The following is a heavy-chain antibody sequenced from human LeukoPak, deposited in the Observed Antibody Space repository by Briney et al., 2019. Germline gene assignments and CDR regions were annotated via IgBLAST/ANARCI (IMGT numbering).Heavy chain of an antibody. J-gene: IGHJ4*02. Sequence: PGGSLRLSCAASGFTFSSYSMNWVRQAPGKGLEWVSYISSSGSTIYYADSVKGRFTISRDSAKNSLYLQMNSLRAEDTAVYYCGGGGTDCSSTSCYTDYWGQGTLVTVSS. CDR2: ISSSGSTI. CDR3: GGGGTDCSSTSCYTDY. D-gene: IGHD2-2*02. V-gene: IGHV3-48*04. CDR1: GFTFSSYS.